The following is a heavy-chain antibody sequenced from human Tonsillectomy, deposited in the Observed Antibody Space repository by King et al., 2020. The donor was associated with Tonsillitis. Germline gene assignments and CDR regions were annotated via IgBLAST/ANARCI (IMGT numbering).Heavy chain of an antibody. CDR3: AKDIEETLLGVFDI. CDR1: GFTFDDYA. V-gene: IGHV3-9*01. Sequence: VQLVESGGGLVQPGRSLRLSCAASGFTFDDYAIHWVRQAPGKGLEWVSGINWNSGRRGYADSVRGRFTISRDNGKTSLYLQMNSLRPEDTALYYCAKDIEETLLGVFDIWGRGTMVTVSS. CDR2: INWNSGRR. J-gene: IGHJ3*02. D-gene: IGHD3-16*01.